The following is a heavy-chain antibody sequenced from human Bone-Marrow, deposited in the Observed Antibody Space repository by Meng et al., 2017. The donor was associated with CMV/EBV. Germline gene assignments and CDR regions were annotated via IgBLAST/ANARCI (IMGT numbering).Heavy chain of an antibody. V-gene: IGHV4-34*01. D-gene: IGHD6-6*01. CDR1: GGSVSGYY. CDR3: ARGPRYSSSRRFDY. Sequence: VYGGSVSGYYWSWIRQPPGKGLEWIGEINHSGSTNYNPSLKSRVTISVDTSKNQFSLKLSSVTAADTAVYYCARGPRYSSSRRFDYWGQGTLVTVSS. CDR2: INHSGST. J-gene: IGHJ4*02.